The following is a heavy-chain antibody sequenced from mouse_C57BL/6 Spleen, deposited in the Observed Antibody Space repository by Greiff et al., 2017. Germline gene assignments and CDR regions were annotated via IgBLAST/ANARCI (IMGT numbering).Heavy chain of an antibody. J-gene: IGHJ4*01. CDR3: ARGITTVVARGYAMDY. Sequence: QVQLQQPGAELVKPGASVKMSCKASGYTFTSYWITWVKQRPGQGLEWIGDISPGSGSTNYNEKFKSKATLAVDTSSSTAYMQLSSLTSEDSAVYYCARGITTVVARGYAMDYWGQGTSVTVSS. CDR2: ISPGSGST. D-gene: IGHD1-1*01. V-gene: IGHV1-55*01. CDR1: GYTFTSYW.